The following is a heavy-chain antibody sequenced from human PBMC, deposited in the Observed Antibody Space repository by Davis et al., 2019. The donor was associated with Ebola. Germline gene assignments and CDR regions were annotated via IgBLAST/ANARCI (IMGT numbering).Heavy chain of an antibody. CDR2: INTNTGNP. Sequence: AASVKVSCKASGYIFTSYGMNWVRQAPGQGLEWMGWINTNTGNPTYAQGVTGRFVFSLDTSVSTAYLQIISLKAEDTAVYYCARDRHYYGMDVWGQGTTVTVSS. CDR1: GYIFTSYG. J-gene: IGHJ6*02. V-gene: IGHV7-4-1*02. CDR3: ARDRHYYGMDV.